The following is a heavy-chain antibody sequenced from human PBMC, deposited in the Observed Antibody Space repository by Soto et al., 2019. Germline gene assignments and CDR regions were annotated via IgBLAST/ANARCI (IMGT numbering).Heavy chain of an antibody. D-gene: IGHD3-10*01. CDR3: ARKFAPEFFDS. CDR2: IYPSDSDT. CDR1: GYTFSTYW. Sequence: GESLKISCKGSGYTFSTYWIAWVRQMPGKGLEWMGLIYPSDSDTKYSPAFQGQVTISADKSINTVYLQWTSLEASDSGMYYCARKFAPEFFDSCGQGTLVTVSS. J-gene: IGHJ4*02. V-gene: IGHV5-51*01.